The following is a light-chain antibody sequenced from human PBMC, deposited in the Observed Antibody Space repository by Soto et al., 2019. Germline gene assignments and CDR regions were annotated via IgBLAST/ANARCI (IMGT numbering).Light chain of an antibody. CDR2: DVF. J-gene: IGKJ2*02. CDR1: QSITYW. CDR3: QQYHSFSCT. Sequence: DIQMTQSPSSLSASVGDRVTITCRASQSITYWLAWYQQKPGRAPKLLIYDVFNLQRGVPSRFSGSGSGTEFTLTISSLQPDDSATYYCQQYHSFSCTFGQGTKLEIK. V-gene: IGKV1-5*01.